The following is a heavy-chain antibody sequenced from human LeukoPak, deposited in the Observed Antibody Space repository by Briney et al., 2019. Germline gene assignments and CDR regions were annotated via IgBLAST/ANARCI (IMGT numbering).Heavy chain of an antibody. CDR3: ARRAMSSGYDGWYFDL. J-gene: IGHJ2*01. V-gene: IGHV4-39*01. Sequence: ALETLSLTCSVSGASISSSSYYWGWIRQPPGKRLEGIGTMSYSGRANYNPSLKSRVTISADTSKNQFSLKLSSMTAADTAVYYCARRAMSSGYDGWYFDLWGRGTLVTVSS. D-gene: IGHD3-22*01. CDR1: GASISSSSYY. CDR2: MSYSGRA.